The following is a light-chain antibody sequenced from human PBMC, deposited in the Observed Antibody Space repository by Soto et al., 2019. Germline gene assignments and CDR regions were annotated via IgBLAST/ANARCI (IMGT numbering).Light chain of an antibody. J-gene: IGLJ1*01. CDR3: SSYTSSSTLV. CDR1: SSDVGGYNY. CDR2: DVG. Sequence: QSVLTQPASVSGSPGQSITISRTGTSSDVGGYNYVSWYQQHPGKAPKLMIYDVGNRPSGVSNRFSGSKSGNTASLTISGLQAEDEADYYCSSYTSSSTLVFGTGTKVTV. V-gene: IGLV2-14*01.